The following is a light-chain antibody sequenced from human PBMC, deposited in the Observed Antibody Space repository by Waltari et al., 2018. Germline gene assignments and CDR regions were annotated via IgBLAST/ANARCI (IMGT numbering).Light chain of an antibody. V-gene: IGLV2-23*03. CDR2: EGS. CDR1: SSDVGSYNL. J-gene: IGLJ7*01. Sequence: QSALTQPASVSGSPGQSITISCTGTSSDVGSYNLVSWYQQHPGKAPKLMIYEGSNRPSGVSNRFAGSKSCNTASLTISGLQAEDEADYYCCSYAGSSTFAVFGGGTQLTVL. CDR3: CSYAGSSTFAV.